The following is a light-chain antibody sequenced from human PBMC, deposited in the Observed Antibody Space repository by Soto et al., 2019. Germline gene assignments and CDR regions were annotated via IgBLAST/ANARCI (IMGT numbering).Light chain of an antibody. J-gene: IGKJ1*01. V-gene: IGKV3-20*01. CDR1: QSVSSKY. CDR3: QKYKSYPWK. CDR2: GAS. Sequence: EIVLTQSPGTLSLSPGERATLSCRASQSVSSKYLGWYQQKPGQAPRLLIYGASSRANGIPDRFSGSGSGTDFTLTISSLQPDDFATYYCQKYKSYPWKFGQGTKVDIK.